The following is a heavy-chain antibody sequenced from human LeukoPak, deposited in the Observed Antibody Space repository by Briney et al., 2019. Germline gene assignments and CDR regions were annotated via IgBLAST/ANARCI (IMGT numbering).Heavy chain of an antibody. J-gene: IGHJ3*02. CDR3: ARRGIAAAGSGGGYAFDI. CDR1: GGSISSYY. Sequence: SETLSLTCTVSGGSISSYYWSWIRQPPGKGLEWIGYIYYSGSTNYNPSLKSRVTISVDTSKNQFSLKLNSVTAADTAVYYCARRGIAAAGSGGGYAFDIWGQGTMVTVSS. V-gene: IGHV4-59*08. CDR2: IYYSGST. D-gene: IGHD6-13*01.